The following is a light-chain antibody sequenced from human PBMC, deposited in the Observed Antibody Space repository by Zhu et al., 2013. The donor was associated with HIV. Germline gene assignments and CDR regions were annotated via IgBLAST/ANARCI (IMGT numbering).Light chain of an antibody. CDR2: GAS. J-gene: IGKJ2*01. CDR3: HQYSSSPNT. CDR1: QSVRSY. V-gene: IGKV3-20*01. Sequence: EIVLTQSPATLSLSPGERVTLSCRASQSVRSYLAWYQQKPGQAPRLLIYGASSRATGIPDRFSGSGSGTDFTLTISRLEPEDSAVYYCHQYSSSPNTFGQGAKLEIK.